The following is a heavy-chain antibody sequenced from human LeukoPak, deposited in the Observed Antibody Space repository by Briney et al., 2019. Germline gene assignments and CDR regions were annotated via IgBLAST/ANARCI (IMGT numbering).Heavy chain of an antibody. CDR2: ISAYNGNT. CDR3: ARLKLECTPYYYYGMDV. CDR1: GYTFTSYG. Sequence: ASVKVSCKASGYTFTSYGISWVRQAPGQGLEWMGWISAYNGNTNYAQNLQGRVTMTTDTSTSTDYMELRRLRSDDTAVYYCARLKLECTPYYYYGMDVWGQGTTVTVSS. J-gene: IGHJ6*02. V-gene: IGHV1-18*01. D-gene: IGHD6-6*01.